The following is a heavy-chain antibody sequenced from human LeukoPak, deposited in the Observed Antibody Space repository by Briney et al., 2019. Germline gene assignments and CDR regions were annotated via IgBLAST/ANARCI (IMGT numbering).Heavy chain of an antibody. Sequence: GGSLRLSCAASGFTLSSYAMHWVRQAPGKGLEWVAVISYDGSNKYYADSVKGRFTISRDNSKNTLYLQMNSLRAEDTAVYYCARESTPEYYFDYWGQGTLVTVSS. V-gene: IGHV3-30*04. J-gene: IGHJ4*02. CDR1: GFTLSSYA. CDR3: ARESTPEYYFDY. CDR2: ISYDGSNK.